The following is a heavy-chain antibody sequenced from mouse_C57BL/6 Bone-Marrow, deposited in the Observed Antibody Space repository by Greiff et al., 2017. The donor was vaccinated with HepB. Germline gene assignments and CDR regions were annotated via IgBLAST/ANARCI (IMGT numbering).Heavy chain of an antibody. CDR2: IDPNSGGT. J-gene: IGHJ3*01. CDR3: ARDYYGSGFFAY. D-gene: IGHD1-1*01. Sequence: QVQLQQPGAELVKPGASVKLSCKASGYTFTSYWMHWVKQRPGRGLEWIGRIDPNSGGTKYNEKFKSKATLTVDKPSSTAYMQLSILTSEDSAVYYCARDYYGSGFFAYWGQGTLVTVSA. CDR1: GYTFTSYW. V-gene: IGHV1-72*01.